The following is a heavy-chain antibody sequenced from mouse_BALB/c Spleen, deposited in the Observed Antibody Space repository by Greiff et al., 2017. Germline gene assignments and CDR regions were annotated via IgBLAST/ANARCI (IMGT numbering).Heavy chain of an antibody. CDR3: ARGLDYYGSPWFAY. Sequence: EVKLMESGGGLVKPGGSLKLSCAASGFTFSSYAMSWVRQTPEKRLEWVASISSGGSTYYPDSVKGRFTISRDNARNILYLQMSSLRSEDTAMYYCARGLDYYGSPWFAYWGQGTLVTVSA. J-gene: IGHJ3*01. D-gene: IGHD1-1*01. CDR1: GFTFSSYA. CDR2: ISSGGST. V-gene: IGHV5-6-5*01.